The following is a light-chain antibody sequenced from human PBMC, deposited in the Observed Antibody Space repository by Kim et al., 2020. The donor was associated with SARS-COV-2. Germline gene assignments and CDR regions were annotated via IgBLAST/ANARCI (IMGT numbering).Light chain of an antibody. Sequence: RATINCKSSQSILYSSNNKNYLAWYQQKPGQPPKLLIYWTSTRESGVPDRFSGSGSGTDFTLTISSLQAEDVAVYYCQQYYRPPYTFGQGTKLEIK. CDR2: WTS. V-gene: IGKV4-1*01. J-gene: IGKJ2*01. CDR1: QSILYSSNNKNY. CDR3: QQYYRPPYT.